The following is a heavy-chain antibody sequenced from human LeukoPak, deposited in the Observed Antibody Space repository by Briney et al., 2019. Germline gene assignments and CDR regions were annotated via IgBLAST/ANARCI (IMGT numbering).Heavy chain of an antibody. CDR1: GYTLTELS. CDR2: FDPEDGET. J-gene: IGHJ6*03. D-gene: IGHD3-10*01. Sequence: GASVKVSCKVSGYTLTELSMHWVRQAPGKGLEWMGGFDPEDGETIYAQKFQGRVTMTEDTSTDTAYMELSSLRSEDTAVYYCATGYYGSGSGTYYMDVWGKGTTVTVSS. V-gene: IGHV1-24*01. CDR3: ATGYYGSGSGTYYMDV.